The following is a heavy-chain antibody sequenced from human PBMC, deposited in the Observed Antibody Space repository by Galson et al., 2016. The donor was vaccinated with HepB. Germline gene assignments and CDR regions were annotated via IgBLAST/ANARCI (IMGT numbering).Heavy chain of an antibody. Sequence: SLRLSCAASGFSFSRYWMARVRQAPGKGLEWLGNIRADGSENDYVGSVKGRFTISRDNAKNSLFLQMNSLRTEDAAVDYCVRDVWHFDLWGLGTLVTVSS. CDR3: VRDVWHFDL. CDR2: IRADGSEN. CDR1: GFSFSRYW. J-gene: IGHJ2*01. V-gene: IGHV3-7*03.